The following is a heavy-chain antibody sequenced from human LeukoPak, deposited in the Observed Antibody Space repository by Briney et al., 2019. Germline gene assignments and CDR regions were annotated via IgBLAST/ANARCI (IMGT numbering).Heavy chain of an antibody. CDR3: AKDPNYDSSGLNHVWFDP. CDR2: ISGSGGST. D-gene: IGHD3-22*01. J-gene: IGHJ5*02. Sequence: HPGGSLRLSCAASGFTFSNAWMSWVRQAPGKGLEWVSAISGSGGSTYYADSVKGRFTISRDNSKNTLYLQMNSLRAEDTAVYYCAKDPNYDSSGLNHVWFDPWGQGTLVTVSS. V-gene: IGHV3-23*01. CDR1: GFTFSNAW.